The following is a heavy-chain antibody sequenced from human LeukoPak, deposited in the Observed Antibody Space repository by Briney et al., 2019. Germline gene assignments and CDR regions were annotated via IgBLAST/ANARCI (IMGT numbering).Heavy chain of an antibody. CDR1: GGTLSSYA. CDR2: IIPIFGTA. V-gene: IGHV1-69*05. D-gene: IGHD5-12*01. Sequence: SVKVSCKASGGTLSSYAISWVRQAPGQGLEWMGGIIPIFGTANYAQKFQGRVTITTDESTSTAYMELSSLRSEDTAVYYCAGMRVATWGHYYYYYMDVWGKGTTVTVSS. CDR3: AGMRVATWGHYYYYYMDV. J-gene: IGHJ6*03.